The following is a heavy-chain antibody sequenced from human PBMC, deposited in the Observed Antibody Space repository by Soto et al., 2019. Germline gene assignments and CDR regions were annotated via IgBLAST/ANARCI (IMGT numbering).Heavy chain of an antibody. V-gene: IGHV3-72*01. D-gene: IGHD3-22*01. CDR2: IRRKANSYTT. CDR3: AMIVGWSGGSSGKDG. Sequence: EVQLVESGGGLVQPGGSLRLSCAASGLIFSDYHMDWVRQAPGKGLEWVGRIRRKANSYTTEYAASVKGRFTISRDDSKNSLYLQTNSLKSEDTVVYYCAMIVGWSGGSSGKDGWGQGPRVTVSP. CDR1: GLIFSDYH. J-gene: IGHJ6*01.